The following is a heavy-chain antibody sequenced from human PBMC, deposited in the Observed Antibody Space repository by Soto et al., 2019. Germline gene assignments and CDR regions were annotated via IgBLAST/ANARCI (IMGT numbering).Heavy chain of an antibody. D-gene: IGHD2-8*01. CDR1: GFTFSSNA. Sequence: GGSLRLSCAASGFTFSSNAMSWVRQAPGKGLEWLSSISASGGSTYYADSVKGRFTISRDSSKNTLYLQMNSLRAEDTAIYYCAKLMYGYYYYGMDVWGQGTTVTVSS. V-gene: IGHV3-23*01. CDR2: ISASGGST. CDR3: AKLMYGYYYYGMDV. J-gene: IGHJ6*02.